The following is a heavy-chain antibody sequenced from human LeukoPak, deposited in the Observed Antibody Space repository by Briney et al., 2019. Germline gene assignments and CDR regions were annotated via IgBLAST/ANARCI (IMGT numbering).Heavy chain of an antibody. D-gene: IGHD3-16*02. CDR3: ATVHYDYVWGSYRSRYYFDY. J-gene: IGHJ4*02. V-gene: IGHV1-24*01. Sequence: ASVKVSCKVSGYTLTELSMHWVRQAPGKGLEWMGGFGPEDGETIYAQKFQGRVTMTEDTSTDTAYMELSSLRSEDTAVYYCATVHYDYVWGSYRSRYYFDYWGQGTLVTVSS. CDR1: GYTLTELS. CDR2: FGPEDGET.